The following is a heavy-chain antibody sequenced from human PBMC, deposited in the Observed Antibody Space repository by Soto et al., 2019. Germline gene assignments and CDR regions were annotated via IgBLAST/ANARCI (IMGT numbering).Heavy chain of an antibody. CDR3: ARRGCSGGSCYADAFDI. J-gene: IGHJ3*02. CDR1: GYTFTSYA. CDR2: INAGNGNT. Sequence: ASVKVSCKASGYTFTSYAMHWVRQAPGQRLEWMGWINAGNGNTKYSQKFQGRVTITRDTSASTAYMELSSLRSEDTAVYYCARRGCSGGSCYADAFDIWGQGTMVTVS. V-gene: IGHV1-3*01. D-gene: IGHD2-15*01.